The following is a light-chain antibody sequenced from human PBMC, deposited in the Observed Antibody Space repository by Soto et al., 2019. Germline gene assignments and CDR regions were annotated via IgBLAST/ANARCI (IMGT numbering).Light chain of an antibody. V-gene: IGLV2-14*03. CDR3: SSYTSSSTVV. CDR1: SSDVGRYNY. Sequence: QSALTQPASVSGSPGQSITISCTGTSSDVGRYNYVSWYQQHPGKAPKLMIYDVSSRPSGVSNRFSGSKSGNTASLTISGXXXXXXXXXXCSSYTSSSTVVFGGGTKLTVX. J-gene: IGLJ2*01. CDR2: DVS.